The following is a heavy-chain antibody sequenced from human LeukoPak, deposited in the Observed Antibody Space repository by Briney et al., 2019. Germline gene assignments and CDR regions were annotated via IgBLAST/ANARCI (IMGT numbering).Heavy chain of an antibody. Sequence: GGSLRLSCAASGFTFSSYSMNWVRQAPGKGLEWLSSISSSSSYIYYADSVKGRFTISRDNAKNSLYLQMNSLRAEDTAVYYCARLRFLEWLLEDFDYWGQGTLVTVSS. V-gene: IGHV3-21*01. CDR1: GFTFSSYS. CDR3: ARLRFLEWLLEDFDY. CDR2: ISSSSSYI. J-gene: IGHJ4*02. D-gene: IGHD3-3*01.